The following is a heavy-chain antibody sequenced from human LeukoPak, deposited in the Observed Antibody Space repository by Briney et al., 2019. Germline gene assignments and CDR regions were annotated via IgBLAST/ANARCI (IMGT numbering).Heavy chain of an antibody. D-gene: IGHD3-22*01. CDR2: IDHSGST. CDR3: ARSIEVVVITPFDY. CDR1: GFTFSDYY. Sequence: PGGSLILSCAASGFTFSDYYMSWIRQPPGKGLEWIGEIDHSGSTNYNPSLKSRVTISVDTSKNQFSLKLSSVTAADTAVYYCARSIEVVVITPFDYWGQGTLVTVSS. J-gene: IGHJ4*02. V-gene: IGHV4-34*01.